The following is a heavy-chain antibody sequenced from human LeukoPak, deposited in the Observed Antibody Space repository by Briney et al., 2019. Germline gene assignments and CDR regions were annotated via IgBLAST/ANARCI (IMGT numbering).Heavy chain of an antibody. D-gene: IGHD5-18*01. V-gene: IGHV3-23*01. CDR3: AKGGYSNGRYYYYYMDV. CDR1: GFTFSSYA. Sequence: ASVKVSCAASGFTFSSYAMTWVRQAPGKGLEWVSSFSFNGESTYYADSAKGRFTISRDNSKNTLYLQMNSLRAEDTAVYYCAKGGYSNGRYYYYYMDVWGEGTTVTVSS. J-gene: IGHJ6*03. CDR2: FSFNGEST.